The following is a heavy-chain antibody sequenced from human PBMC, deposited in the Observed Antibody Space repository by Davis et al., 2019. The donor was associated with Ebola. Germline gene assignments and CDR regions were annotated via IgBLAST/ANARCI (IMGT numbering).Heavy chain of an antibody. Sequence: ASVKVSCKASGYTFTSYGISWVRQAPGQGLEWMGWISAYNGNTNYAQKLQGRVTMTTDPSTSTAYMELRSLRSEDTAVYYCARDGRFRDRSWFDPWGQGTLVTVSS. J-gene: IGHJ5*02. CDR1: GYTFTSYG. CDR3: ARDGRFRDRSWFDP. D-gene: IGHD3-10*01. CDR2: ISAYNGNT. V-gene: IGHV1-18*01.